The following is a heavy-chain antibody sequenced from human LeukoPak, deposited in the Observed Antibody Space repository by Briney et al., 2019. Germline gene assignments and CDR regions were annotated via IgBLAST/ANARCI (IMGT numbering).Heavy chain of an antibody. V-gene: IGHV3-73*01. J-gene: IGHJ4*02. D-gene: IGHD3-22*01. CDR1: GFTFSGSA. CDR2: IRSKANSYAT. Sequence: HSGGSLRLSCAASGFTFSGSAMHWVRQASGKGLEWVGRIRSKANSYATAYAASVKGRSTISRDDSKNTAYLQMNSLKTEDTAVYYCTSHYYDSSGYSPLDYWGQGTLVTVSS. CDR3: TSHYYDSSGYSPLDY.